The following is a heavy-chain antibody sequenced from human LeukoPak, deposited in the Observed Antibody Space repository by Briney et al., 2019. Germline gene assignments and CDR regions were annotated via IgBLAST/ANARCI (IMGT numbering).Heavy chain of an antibody. D-gene: IGHD5-24*01. J-gene: IGHJ4*02. V-gene: IGHV3-21*01. CDR2: ITSGSTYI. CDR3: ARGEEKATIKALDS. CDR1: GFTFSNYD. Sequence: KPGGSLRLSCAASGFTFSNYDMHWVRQAPGRGLEWVSAITSGSTYIYYADSMKGRFTISRDNAENSLYLQMHSLRVEETAVYFCARGEEKATIKALDSWGQGTLVTVSS.